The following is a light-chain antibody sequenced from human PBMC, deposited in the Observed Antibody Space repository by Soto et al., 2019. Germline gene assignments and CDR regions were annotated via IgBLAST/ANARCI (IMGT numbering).Light chain of an antibody. CDR3: TSYAGSNNFVV. CDR2: EVS. Sequence: QSALTQPLSASGSPGQSVTISCTGTSSDVGGYSYVSWYQQHPGKAPKLMIYEVSKRPSGVPDRFSGSKSGNTASLTVSGLQAEDEADYYCTSYAGSNNFVVFGGGTKVTVL. CDR1: SSDVGGYSY. V-gene: IGLV2-8*01. J-gene: IGLJ2*01.